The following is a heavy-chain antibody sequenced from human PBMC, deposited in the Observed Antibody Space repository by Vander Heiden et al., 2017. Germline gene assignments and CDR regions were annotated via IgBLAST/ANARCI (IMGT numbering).Heavy chain of an antibody. V-gene: IGHV3-33*01. D-gene: IGHD2-15*01. CDR3: ARDQCSGGSCYSGY. CDR2: IWFDGSNK. Sequence: QVHLGDSGGGAVQPGRSLRLSCAASGFDFSNFGMHWVRQAPGKGLEWVALIWFDGSNKYYADSVRGRFTISRDNSNNTLYLQMSSLRAEDTAVYYCARDQCSGGSCYSGYWGQGTLVTVS. CDR1: GFDFSNFG. J-gene: IGHJ4*02.